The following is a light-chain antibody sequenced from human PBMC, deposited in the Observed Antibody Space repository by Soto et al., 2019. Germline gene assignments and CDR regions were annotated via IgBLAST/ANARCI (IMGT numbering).Light chain of an antibody. CDR1: QSISSW. CDR3: QQYNSYSWT. CDR2: DAS. Sequence: GDRVTIPCRASQSISSWLAWYQQKPGQAPKLMIYDASSLESGVPSRFSGSGSGTEFTLTISSLQPDDVATYYCQQYNSYSWTFGQGTKVDIK. V-gene: IGKV1-5*01. J-gene: IGKJ1*01.